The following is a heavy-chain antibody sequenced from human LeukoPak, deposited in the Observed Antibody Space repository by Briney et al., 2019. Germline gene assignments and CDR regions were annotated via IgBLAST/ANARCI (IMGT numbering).Heavy chain of an antibody. CDR1: GGSINSGENY. J-gene: IGHJ4*02. CDR3: ARSYDSSGSGFDY. CDR2: IYYSAST. D-gene: IGHD3-22*01. V-gene: IGHV4-30-2*01. Sequence: SETLSLTCTVSGGSINSGENYWGWVRQPGGRGREWIGYIYYSASTYYNPSPKSRVTISVDRSKNQFSLKLSSVTAADTAVYYCARSYDSSGSGFDYWGQGTLVTVSS.